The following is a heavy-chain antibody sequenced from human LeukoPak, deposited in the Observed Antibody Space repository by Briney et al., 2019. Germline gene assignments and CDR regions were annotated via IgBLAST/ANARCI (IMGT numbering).Heavy chain of an antibody. J-gene: IGHJ3*02. CDR2: INHSGST. D-gene: IGHD6-6*01. Sequence: SETLSLTCAVYGGSFSGYYWSWIRQPPGKGLEWIGEINHSGSTSYNPSLKSRVTISVDTSKNQFSLKLSSVTAADTAVYYCARGRRRIARPPHFDIWGQGTMVTVSS. CDR3: ARGRRRIARPPHFDI. CDR1: GGSFSGYY. V-gene: IGHV4-34*01.